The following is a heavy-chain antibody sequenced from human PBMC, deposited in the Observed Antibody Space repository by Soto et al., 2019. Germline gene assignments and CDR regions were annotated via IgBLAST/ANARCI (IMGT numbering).Heavy chain of an antibody. Sequence: GGSLRLSCAASGFTFSSYAMHWVRQAPGKGLEWVAVISYDGSNKYYADSVKGRFTISRDNSKNTLCLQMNSLRAEDTAVYYCARDLRFLEWLLYPVYYYYGMDVWGQGTTVTVSS. J-gene: IGHJ6*02. CDR2: ISYDGSNK. CDR1: GFTFSSYA. D-gene: IGHD3-3*01. V-gene: IGHV3-30-3*01. CDR3: ARDLRFLEWLLYPVYYYYGMDV.